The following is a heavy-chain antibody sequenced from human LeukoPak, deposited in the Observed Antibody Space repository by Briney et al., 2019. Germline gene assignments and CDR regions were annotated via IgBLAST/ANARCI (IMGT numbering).Heavy chain of an antibody. CDR2: INTNTGNP. Sequence: ASVKVSCKASGYIFSTYYMHWVRQAPGQGLEWMGWINTNTGNPTYAQGFTGRFVFSLDTSVSTAYLQISSLKAEDTAVYYCARGSIGAPHHFDYWGQGTLVTVSS. CDR1: GYIFSTYY. V-gene: IGHV7-4-1*02. D-gene: IGHD3-10*01. J-gene: IGHJ4*02. CDR3: ARGSIGAPHHFDY.